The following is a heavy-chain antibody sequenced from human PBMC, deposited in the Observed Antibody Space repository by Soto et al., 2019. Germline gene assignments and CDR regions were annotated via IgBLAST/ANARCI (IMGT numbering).Heavy chain of an antibody. CDR1: GGSISSSSYY. CDR2: IYYSGST. J-gene: IGHJ3*02. Sequence: SGTLSLTCTVSGGSISSSSYYWGWIRQPPGKGLEWIGSIYYSGSTYYNPSLKSRVTISVDTSKNQFSLKLSSVTAADTAVYYCASTPSDYYGSGSYYTGRAFDIWGQGTMVTVSS. D-gene: IGHD3-10*01. V-gene: IGHV4-39*01. CDR3: ASTPSDYYGSGSYYTGRAFDI.